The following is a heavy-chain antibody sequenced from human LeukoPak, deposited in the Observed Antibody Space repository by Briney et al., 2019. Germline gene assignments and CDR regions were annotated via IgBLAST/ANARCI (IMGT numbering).Heavy chain of an antibody. CDR3: ARDGRSGYEDL. V-gene: IGHV4-39*07. J-gene: IGHJ5*02. Sequence: SETLSLTCTVSGGSISSSSYYWGWIRQPPGKGLEWIGSIYHVGGTYYNPSLKSRVTISIDTSKNQFSLRLTSVTAADTAIYYCARDGRSGYEDLWGPGTLVTVSS. D-gene: IGHD5-12*01. CDR2: IYHVGGT. CDR1: GGSISSSSYY.